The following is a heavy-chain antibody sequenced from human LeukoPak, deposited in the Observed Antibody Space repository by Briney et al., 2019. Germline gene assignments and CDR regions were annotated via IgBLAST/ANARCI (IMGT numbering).Heavy chain of an antibody. D-gene: IGHD6-19*01. CDR2: IKQDGSEK. CDR3: ARDHSAVAGTFDY. V-gene: IGHV3-7*01. J-gene: IGHJ4*02. Sequence: GGSLRLSCAVSGFTFSSYWMSWVRQAPGKGLEWVANIKQDGSEKYYVDSVKGRFTISRDNAKNSLYLQMNSLRAEDTAVYYCARDHSAVAGTFDYWGQGTLVTVSS. CDR1: GFTFSSYW.